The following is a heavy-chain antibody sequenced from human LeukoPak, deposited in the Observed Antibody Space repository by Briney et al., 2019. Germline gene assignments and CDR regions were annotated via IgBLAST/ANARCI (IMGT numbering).Heavy chain of an antibody. CDR2: ISAYNGKT. CDR1: GYRXTSYG. D-gene: IGHD3-10*01. CDR3: ARLELAWSGDLFYGKKNWFDP. Sequence: ASVKVSCKASGYRXTSYGITWVRQAPGQGLEWMGWISAYNGKTDYAQRFQGRVTMTTDSSTSTAYMELRSLRSDDTAVYYCARLELAWSGDLFYGKKNWFDPWGQGTLVTVSS. J-gene: IGHJ5*02. V-gene: IGHV1-18*01.